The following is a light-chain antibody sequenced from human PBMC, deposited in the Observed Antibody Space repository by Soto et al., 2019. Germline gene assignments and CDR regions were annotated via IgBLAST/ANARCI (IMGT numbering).Light chain of an antibody. CDR1: SSDVGDYNY. CDR2: DVS. J-gene: IGLJ3*02. V-gene: IGLV2-14*03. Sequence: QSALTQPASVSGSPGQSITISCTGASSDVGDYNYVSWYQHHPGKAPKLVIYDVSSRPSGVSGRFSGSKSGNTASLTISGLQAEDEADYYCSSYATCSTLEWVFGGGTKLTVL. CDR3: SSYATCSTLEWV.